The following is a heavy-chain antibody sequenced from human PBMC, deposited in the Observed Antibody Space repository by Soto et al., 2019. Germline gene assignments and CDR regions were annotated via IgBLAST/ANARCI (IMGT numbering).Heavy chain of an antibody. J-gene: IGHJ6*02. CDR1: GFTFSSYG. CDR2: ISYDGSNK. V-gene: IGHV3-30*18. Sequence: GGSLRLSCAASGFTFSSYGMHWVRQAPGKGLEWVAVISYDGSNKYYADSVKGRFTISRDNSKNTLYLQMSSLRAEDTAVYYCVKDGSSGWPYYYGLDVWGQGTTVTVSS. CDR3: VKDGSSGWPYYYGLDV. D-gene: IGHD6-19*01.